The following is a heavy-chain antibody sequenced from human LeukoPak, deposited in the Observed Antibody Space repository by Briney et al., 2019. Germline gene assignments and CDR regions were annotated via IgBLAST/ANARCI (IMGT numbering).Heavy chain of an antibody. CDR2: ISSSSSYI. CDR3: ARGTLKAAATDFDY. V-gene: IGHV3-21*01. D-gene: IGHD6-13*01. J-gene: IGHJ4*02. CDR1: GFTFSSYT. Sequence: PGGSLRLSCAASGFTFSSYTMNWVRQAPGKGLEWVSSISSSSSYIYYADSVKGRFIISRDNAENSLYLQMNSLRAEDTAVYYCARGTLKAAATDFDYWGQGTLVTVSS.